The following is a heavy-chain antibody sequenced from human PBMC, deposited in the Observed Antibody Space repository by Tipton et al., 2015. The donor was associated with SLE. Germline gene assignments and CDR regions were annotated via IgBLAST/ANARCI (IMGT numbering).Heavy chain of an antibody. V-gene: IGHV4-30-2*01. J-gene: IGHJ4*02. D-gene: IGHD6-13*01. CDR1: GASIGSGGYS. CDR3: ARHFYRSTRFDS. Sequence: TLSLTCAVSGASIGSGGYSWNWIRQPPGKGLQWIGYIFHSGITYYNPSLKSRVTMSVDRSKNQFSLKLSSVTAADTAVYFCARHFYRSTRFDSWGQGTLVTVSS. CDR2: IFHSGIT.